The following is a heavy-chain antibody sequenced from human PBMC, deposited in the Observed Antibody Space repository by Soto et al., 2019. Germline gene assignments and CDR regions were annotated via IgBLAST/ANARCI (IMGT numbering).Heavy chain of an antibody. CDR3: ARVDSRGWYVDY. D-gene: IGHD6-19*01. Sequence: QVHLQQWGAGLLKPSETLSLTCAVYGGSFSGYYWSWIRQPPGKGLEWIAEINHSGSTNYSPSLKSRXSIIGXXSKNQFSLKLTSVTAADTAVYYCARVDSRGWYVDYWGQGTLLTVSS. CDR2: INHSGST. V-gene: IGHV4-34*01. CDR1: GGSFSGYY. J-gene: IGHJ4*02.